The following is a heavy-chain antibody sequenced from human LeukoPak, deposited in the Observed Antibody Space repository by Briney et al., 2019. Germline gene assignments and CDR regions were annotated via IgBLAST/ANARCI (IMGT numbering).Heavy chain of an antibody. CDR1: GFTFSSYW. CDR2: INTDGSRT. D-gene: IGHD2-21*01. V-gene: IGHV3-74*01. Sequence: PGGSLRLSCAASGFTFSSYWMHWVRQAPGKGLVWVSYINTDGSRTGYADSVKGRFTISRDNAKNTLFLQMNSLRAEDTAVYFCARDYSPDYWGKGTLVTVSS. CDR3: ARDYSPDY. J-gene: IGHJ4*02.